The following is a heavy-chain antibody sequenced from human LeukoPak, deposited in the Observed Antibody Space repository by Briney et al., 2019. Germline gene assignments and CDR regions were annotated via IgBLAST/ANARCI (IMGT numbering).Heavy chain of an antibody. CDR3: AKPGYNSLGDY. CDR2: ISYDGSNK. Sequence: GGSLRLSCSASGFTFSSYGMHWVRQAPGKGLEWVAVISYDGSNKYYADSVKGRFTISRDNSKNTLYLQMNSLRAEDTAVYYCAKPGYNSLGDYWGQGTPVTVSS. V-gene: IGHV3-30*18. D-gene: IGHD5-24*01. J-gene: IGHJ4*02. CDR1: GFTFSSYG.